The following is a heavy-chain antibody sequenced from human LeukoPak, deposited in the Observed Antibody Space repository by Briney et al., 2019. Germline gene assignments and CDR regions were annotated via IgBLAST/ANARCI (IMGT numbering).Heavy chain of an antibody. CDR3: AELGITVIGGV. D-gene: IGHD3-10*02. CDR1: GFTFSSYN. CDR2: ISSSSTYI. J-gene: IGHJ6*04. Sequence: PGGSLRLSCAASGFTFSSYNMNWVRQAPGKGLEWVSSISSSSTYIYYAESMKGRFTISRDNAKNSLYLQMNSLRAEDTAVYYCAELGITVIGGVWGKGTTVTISS. V-gene: IGHV3-21*01.